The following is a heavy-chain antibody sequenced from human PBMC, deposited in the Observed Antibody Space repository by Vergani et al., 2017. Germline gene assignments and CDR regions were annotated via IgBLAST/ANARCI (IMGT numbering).Heavy chain of an antibody. V-gene: IGHV5-51*01. Sequence: EVQLVQSGAEVKKPGESLKISCTGSGSSFTSYWIGWVRQMPGKGLAWMGIIYPGDSDTRYSPSFPGQVTISADKSISTAYLQWSSLKASDTAMYYCARHEAGYGGLNYYYYYMDVWGKGTTVTVSS. CDR2: IYPGDSDT. D-gene: IGHD4-23*01. CDR3: ARHEAGYGGLNYYYYYMDV. CDR1: GSSFTSYW. J-gene: IGHJ6*03.